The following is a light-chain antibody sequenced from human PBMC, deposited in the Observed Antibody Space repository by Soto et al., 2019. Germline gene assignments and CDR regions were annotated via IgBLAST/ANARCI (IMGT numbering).Light chain of an antibody. CDR1: QSINSW. V-gene: IGKV1-5*03. Sequence: DSQMTQYPSTLSASVGDRVTITCRASQSINSWLAWYQQKPGKAPKLLISKASTLQNGVPPRFSGSGSGTEFTLTISSLQPDDFATYYCQQYESYPMTFGGGTKVEIK. CDR2: KAS. J-gene: IGKJ4*01. CDR3: QQYESYPMT.